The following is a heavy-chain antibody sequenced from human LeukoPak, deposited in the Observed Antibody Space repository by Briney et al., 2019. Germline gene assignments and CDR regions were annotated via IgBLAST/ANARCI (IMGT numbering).Heavy chain of an antibody. CDR3: AREDGYCSGGNCYSYFDS. Sequence: GGSLTLSCAASGFTFSHFWMSWVRQAPGKGLEWVAYIKKTGSETYYVDSEKGRFTITRDNTRSSLFLQMYSLRAEDTAVYFCAREDGYCSGGNCYSYFDSWGQGTLVTVSS. V-gene: IGHV3-7*01. D-gene: IGHD2-15*01. CDR2: IKKTGSET. J-gene: IGHJ4*02. CDR1: GFTFSHFW.